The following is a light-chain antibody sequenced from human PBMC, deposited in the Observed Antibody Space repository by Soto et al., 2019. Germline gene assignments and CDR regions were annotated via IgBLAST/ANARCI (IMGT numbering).Light chain of an antibody. CDR1: NIGSES. CDR2: YDS. J-gene: IGLJ2*01. Sequence: SYVLTQPPSVSVAPGKTATITCGGNNIGSESVHWYQQRPGQAPVLVISYDSDRPSGIHERFSGSNSGNTATLTISRVEAGDEADYYCQVWDTNVVFGGGTKLTVL. V-gene: IGLV3-21*04. CDR3: QVWDTNVV.